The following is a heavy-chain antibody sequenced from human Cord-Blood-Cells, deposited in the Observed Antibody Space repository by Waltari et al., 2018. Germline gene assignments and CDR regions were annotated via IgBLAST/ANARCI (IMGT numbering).Heavy chain of an antibody. D-gene: IGHD2-2*02. V-gene: IGHV1-2*02. CDR3: ARDRDLIVVVPAAILPDY. J-gene: IGHJ4*02. Sequence: QVQLVQSGAEVKKPGASVKVSCKASGYTFTGYYMHWVRQAPGQGLEWMGWRNPHSGGTNYAQKFQGRVTMTRDTSISTAYMELSRLRSDDTAVYYCARDRDLIVVVPAAILPDYWGQGTLVTVSS. CDR1: GYTFTGYY. CDR2: RNPHSGGT.